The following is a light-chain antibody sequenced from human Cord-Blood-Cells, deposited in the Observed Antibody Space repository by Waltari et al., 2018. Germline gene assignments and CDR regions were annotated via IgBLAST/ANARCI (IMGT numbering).Light chain of an antibody. Sequence: QSALTQPRSVSGSPGQPVTISCTGTRSDVGGYNYVSWYQPHPGKAPKLMIYDVSKRPSGVPDRFAGSKSGNTASLTISGLQAEDEADYYCCSYAGSYTWVFGGGTKLTVL. CDR1: RSDVGGYNY. CDR2: DVS. V-gene: IGLV2-11*01. CDR3: CSYAGSYTWV. J-gene: IGLJ3*02.